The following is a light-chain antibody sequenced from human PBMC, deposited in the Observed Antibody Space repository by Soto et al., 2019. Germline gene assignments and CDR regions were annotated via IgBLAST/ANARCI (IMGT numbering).Light chain of an antibody. CDR1: SSDIGGYHY. V-gene: IGLV2-14*01. J-gene: IGLJ2*01. CDR2: DVS. Sequence: QPVLTQPASVSGSPGQSITISCTGTSSDIGGYHYVYWFQQHPGKAPKLMIYDVSTRPSGVSDRFSGSKSGNTASLTISGLQAEDEADYYCSSYTSGITVVFGGGTKLTVL. CDR3: SSYTSGITVV.